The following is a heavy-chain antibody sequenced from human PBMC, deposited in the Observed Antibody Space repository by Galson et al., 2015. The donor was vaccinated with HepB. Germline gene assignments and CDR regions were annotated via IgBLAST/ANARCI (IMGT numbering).Heavy chain of an antibody. CDR3: ASGLSLRDDHYFDY. D-gene: IGHD3-10*01. V-gene: IGHV5-51*01. CDR1: GSSFTSYR. Sequence: QSGAEVKKPGESLKISCKGSGSSFTSYRIGWVRQMPGKGLEWMGIIYPGDSDTRYRPSFQGQVTISADKSISTAYMQWSILKASDTAIYYWASGLSLRDDHYFDYWGQGTLVTVSS. CDR2: IYPGDSDT. J-gene: IGHJ4*02.